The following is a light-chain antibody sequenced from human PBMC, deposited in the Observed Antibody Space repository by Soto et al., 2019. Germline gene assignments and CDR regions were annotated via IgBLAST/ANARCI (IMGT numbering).Light chain of an antibody. J-gene: IGKJ2*01. V-gene: IGKV1-39*01. CDR1: QSISSY. CDR3: QQSYSTPYT. Sequence: DIQMTQSPSSLSASVGDRVTIPCRARQSISSYLNWYQQKPGKDPKLLIYAASSLQSGVPSRFSGSGSGTDFTLTISSLQPEDFATYYCQQSYSTPYTFGQGTKLEIK. CDR2: AAS.